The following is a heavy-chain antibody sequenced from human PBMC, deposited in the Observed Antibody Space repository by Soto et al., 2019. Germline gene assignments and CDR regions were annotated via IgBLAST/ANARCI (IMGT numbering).Heavy chain of an antibody. Sequence: VQLVESGGGVVQPGRSLRLSCAASGFTFSSYGMHWVRQAPGKGLEWVAVISYDGSNKYYADSVKGRFTISRDNSKNTLYLQMNSLRAEDTAVYYSSTGFDYWGQGTLVTVSS. CDR1: GFTFSSYG. CDR2: ISYDGSNK. D-gene: IGHD2-8*02. J-gene: IGHJ4*02. CDR3: STGFDY. V-gene: IGHV3-30*03.